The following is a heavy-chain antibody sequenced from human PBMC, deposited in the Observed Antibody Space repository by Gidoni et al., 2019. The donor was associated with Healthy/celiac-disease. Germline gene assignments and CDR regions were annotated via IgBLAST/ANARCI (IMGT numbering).Heavy chain of an antibody. CDR3: AKELGIAAADY. CDR1: GFTFSSYG. Sequence: QVQLVASGGGVVQPGRSLRLSCAASGFTFSSYGMHWVRQAPGKGLEWVAVISHDGSNTYYADSVKGRFTISRDNSKNTLFLQMTRLRAEDTALYYCAKELGIAAADYWGQGTLVTVSS. V-gene: IGHV3-30*18. J-gene: IGHJ4*02. CDR2: ISHDGSNT. D-gene: IGHD6-13*01.